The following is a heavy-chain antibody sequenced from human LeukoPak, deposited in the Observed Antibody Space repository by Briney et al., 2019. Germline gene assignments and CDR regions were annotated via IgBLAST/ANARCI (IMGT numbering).Heavy chain of an antibody. CDR1: GFTFSSYA. CDR3: ARDRRGSPSSGYYLRDY. D-gene: IGHD3-22*01. J-gene: IGHJ4*02. Sequence: EGSLRLSCAASGFTFSSYAMSWVRQAPGKGLEWVSSISSSSSYIYYADSVKGRFTISRDNAKNSLYLQMNSLRAEDTAVYYCARDRRGSPSSGYYLRDYWGQGTLVTVSS. V-gene: IGHV3-21*01. CDR2: ISSSSSYI.